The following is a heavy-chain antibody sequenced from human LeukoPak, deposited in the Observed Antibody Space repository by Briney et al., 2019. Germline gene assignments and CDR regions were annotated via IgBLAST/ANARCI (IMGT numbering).Heavy chain of an antibody. V-gene: IGHV1-18*01. CDR3: AREAMVRGVIISPWFDP. Sequence: GASVKVSCKASGYTFTSYGISWVRQAPGQGLEWMGWIGAYNGNTNYAQKLQGRVTMTTDTSTSTAYMELRSLRSDDTAVYYCAREAMVRGVIISPWFDPWGQGTLVTVSS. D-gene: IGHD3-10*01. CDR2: IGAYNGNT. J-gene: IGHJ5*02. CDR1: GYTFTSYG.